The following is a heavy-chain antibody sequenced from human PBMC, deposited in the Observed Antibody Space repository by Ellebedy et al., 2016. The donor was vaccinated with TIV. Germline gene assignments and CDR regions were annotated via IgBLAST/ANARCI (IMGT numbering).Heavy chain of an antibody. CDR2: IYYSGSN. J-gene: IGHJ4*02. V-gene: IGHV4-31*03. CDR3: ARGSDYFDY. CDR1: GASITSGAYY. Sequence: SETLSPTXTVSGASITSGAYYWSWIRQHPGKGLEWIGSIYYSGSNYCSPSLKSRVTISVDMSKNQFSLKQSSVTAAVTAVYYCARGSDYFDYWGQGTLVTVSS.